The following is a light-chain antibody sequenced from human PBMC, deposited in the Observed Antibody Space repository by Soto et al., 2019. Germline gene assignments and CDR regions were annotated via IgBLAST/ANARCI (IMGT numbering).Light chain of an antibody. J-gene: IGKJ4*01. CDR3: QQYGSSPLT. CDR2: GAS. Sequence: EIVLTQSPGTLSLSPGERATLSCRASQSVSANYLTWYQQKPGQAPRLLIYGASSRATGIPDRFGGSGSGTDFTLIISRLEPEDSAVYYCQQYGSSPLTFGGGTKVEIK. V-gene: IGKV3-20*01. CDR1: QSVSANY.